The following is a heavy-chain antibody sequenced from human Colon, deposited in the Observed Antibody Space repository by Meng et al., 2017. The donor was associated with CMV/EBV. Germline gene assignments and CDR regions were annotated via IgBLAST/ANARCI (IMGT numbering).Heavy chain of an antibody. V-gene: IGHV3-21*01. CDR3: ARGAGGFDY. J-gene: IGHJ4*02. CDR2: ISSTLSYI. CDR1: GFSFSRYS. D-gene: IGHD3-10*01. Sequence: GGSLRLSCEASGFSFSRYSMTWVRQAPGKGLEWVSSISSTLSYIYYGDSVKGRFATSRDNAKKSLYLQMNSLRVEDTAVYYCARGAGGFDYWGQGTRVTVSS.